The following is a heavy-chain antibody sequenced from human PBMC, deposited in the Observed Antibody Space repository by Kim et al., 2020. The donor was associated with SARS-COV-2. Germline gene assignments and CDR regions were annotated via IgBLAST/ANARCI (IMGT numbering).Heavy chain of an antibody. CDR3: ASRFYYDRSGPDAFDI. Sequence: GESLKISCKGSGYSFASLWIGWVRQMPGRGPEWMGIIYPADSDTRYSPSFKGRVTISADKSINTAYLQWSSLKASDSAMYYCASRFYYDRSGPDAFDIWGQGTMVTLSS. J-gene: IGHJ3*02. CDR2: IYPADSDT. CDR1: GYSFASLW. D-gene: IGHD3-22*01. V-gene: IGHV5-51*01.